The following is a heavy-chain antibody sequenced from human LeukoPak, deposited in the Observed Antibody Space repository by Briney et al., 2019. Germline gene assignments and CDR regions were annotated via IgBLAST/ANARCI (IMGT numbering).Heavy chain of an antibody. J-gene: IGHJ5*02. CDR3: ARGYCSSTSCFENWFDP. V-gene: IGHV4-30-4*08. CDR1: GGSISSGGYY. CDR2: IYYSGST. Sequence: SQTLSLTCTVSGGSISSGGYYWSWIRQPPGKGLEWIGYIYYSGSTYYNPSLKSRVTISVDTSKNQFSLKLSSVTAADTAVYYCARGYCSSTSCFENWFDPWGQGTLVTVSS. D-gene: IGHD2-2*01.